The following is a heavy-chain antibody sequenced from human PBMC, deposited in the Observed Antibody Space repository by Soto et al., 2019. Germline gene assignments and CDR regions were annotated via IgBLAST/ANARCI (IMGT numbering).Heavy chain of an antibody. CDR2: INPATGAA. Sequence: QLHLVQSGAVVKKPGASVTVSCSASGYPVTAYYMHWVRQAPGRGLEWMGGINPATGAAKYTQPSQGMVNMTRDTSTSTVFMELGGLTSEDTAVFYCAKGGGVGVAGSAAFDMWGQGTLVTVSS. CDR1: GYPVTAYY. D-gene: IGHD3-3*01. V-gene: IGHV1-2*02. J-gene: IGHJ3*02. CDR3: AKGGGVGVAGSAAFDM.